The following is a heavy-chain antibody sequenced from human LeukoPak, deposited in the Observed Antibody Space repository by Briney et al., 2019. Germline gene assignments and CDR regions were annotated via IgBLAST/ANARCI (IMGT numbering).Heavy chain of an antibody. CDR1: GGSVSSSF. CDR3: ARVGPTDDYGDSHDAFDI. V-gene: IGHV4-59*02. CDR2: IYYSGST. Sequence: PSETLSLTCSVSGGSVSSSFWSWIRQPPGKGLEGSGHIYYSGSTNYNPSLKSRVTISVDTSKNHFSLKVTSVTAADTAVYYCARVGPTDDYGDSHDAFDIWGQGTLVAVSS. D-gene: IGHD4-17*01. J-gene: IGHJ3*02.